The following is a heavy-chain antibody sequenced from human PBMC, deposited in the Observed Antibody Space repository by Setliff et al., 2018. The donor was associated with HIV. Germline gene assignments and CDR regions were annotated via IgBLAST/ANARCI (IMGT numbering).Heavy chain of an antibody. CDR2: TFYRSKWYN. D-gene: IGHD3-3*01. CDR1: GDSVSSNSAA. Sequence: PSQTLSLTCAISGDSVSSNSAAWNWIRQSPSRGLEWLGRTYYRLGRTFYRSKWYNDYAVSVKGRITVNADTSKNQFSLHLDSVTPDDTALYYCARDLRNSNTLFGVLNFVFDLWGQGTLVTVSS. V-gene: IGHV6-1*01. CDR3: ARDLRNSNTLFGVLNFVFDL. J-gene: IGHJ4*02.